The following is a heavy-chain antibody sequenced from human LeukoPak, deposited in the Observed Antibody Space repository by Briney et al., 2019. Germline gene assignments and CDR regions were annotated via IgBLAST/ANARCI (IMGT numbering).Heavy chain of an antibody. V-gene: IGHV3-23*01. J-gene: IGHJ4*02. CDR3: AKDRVGSSWYVAPIFVY. Sequence: GGSVTLSCPASGFTLNHQAMIRVRQAPAPGQEWVSAISGRGGSTYYADSVNGRFTISRDNSKNTLYLQVNSLRAEDTAVYYCAKDRVGSSWYVAPIFVYWGQGPLVTVSS. CDR1: GFTLNHQA. D-gene: IGHD6-13*01. CDR2: ISGRGGST.